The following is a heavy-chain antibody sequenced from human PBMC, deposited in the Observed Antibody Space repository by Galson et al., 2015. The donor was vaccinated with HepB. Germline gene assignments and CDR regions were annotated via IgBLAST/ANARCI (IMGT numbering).Heavy chain of an antibody. CDR2: IVPMLGIV. D-gene: IGHD2-2*01. V-gene: IGHV1-69*04. CDR1: GGTSRNYA. J-gene: IGHJ4*02. CDR3: AREAVPASAPDS. Sequence: SVKVSCKASGGTSRNYAINWVRQAPGQGLEWMGRIVPMLGIVDYAQMFQGRLTISADKSAIAANMDLSGLRRDDTAVYYCAREAVPASAPDSWGQGTLVTVSS.